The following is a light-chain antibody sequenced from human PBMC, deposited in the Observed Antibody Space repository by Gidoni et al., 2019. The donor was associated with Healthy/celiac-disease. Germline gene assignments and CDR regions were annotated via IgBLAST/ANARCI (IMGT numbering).Light chain of an antibody. Sequence: AIRMTQSPSSFSASTGDRVTITCRASQGISSYLAWYQQKPGKDPKLLIYAASTLQSGVPSRFSGSGSGRDFTLTISSLQSEDFATYYCQQYYSYPLTFGGGTKVEIK. CDR1: QGISSY. CDR3: QQYYSYPLT. J-gene: IGKJ4*01. V-gene: IGKV1-8*01. CDR2: AAS.